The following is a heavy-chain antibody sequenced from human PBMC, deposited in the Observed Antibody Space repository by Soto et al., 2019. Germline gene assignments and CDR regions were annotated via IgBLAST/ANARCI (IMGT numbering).Heavy chain of an antibody. CDR3: ARPLVAPVAGPYYYGMDV. V-gene: IGHV3-33*01. CDR1: GFTFSTYG. CDR2: IWYDGNTK. Sequence: GGSLRLSCAASGFTFSTYGFNWVRQAPGKGLEWVAVIWYDGNTKYYADSVKGRFTISRDNLKNTLYLQMNSLTAEDTAVYYCARPLVAPVAGPYYYGMDVWGQGTTVTVSS. D-gene: IGHD6-19*01. J-gene: IGHJ6*02.